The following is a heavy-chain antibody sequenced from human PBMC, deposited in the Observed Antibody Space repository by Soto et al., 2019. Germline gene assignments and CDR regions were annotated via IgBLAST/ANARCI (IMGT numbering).Heavy chain of an antibody. Sequence: GESLKISCAASGFTFSDYYMSWIRQAPGKGLEWVSYISSSGSTIYYADSVKGRFTISRDNAKNSLYLQMNSLRAEDTAVYYCARKYSSSSHYYYYGMDVWGQGTTVTVSS. CDR1: GFTFSDYY. V-gene: IGHV3-11*01. CDR3: ARKYSSSSHYYYYGMDV. CDR2: ISSSGSTI. D-gene: IGHD6-13*01. J-gene: IGHJ6*02.